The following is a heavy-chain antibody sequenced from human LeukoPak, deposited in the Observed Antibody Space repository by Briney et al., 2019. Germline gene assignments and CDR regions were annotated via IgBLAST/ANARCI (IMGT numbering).Heavy chain of an antibody. Sequence: ASVTVSCTASGGTFSSYAISWVRQAPGQGLEWMGGIVPIFGTANYAQKFQGRVTITADESTSTAYMELSSLRSEDTAVYYCARSPPPTIRWLQIDYWGQGTLVTVSS. CDR2: IVPIFGTA. D-gene: IGHD5-24*01. CDR1: GGTFSSYA. CDR3: ARSPPPTIRWLQIDY. V-gene: IGHV1-69*13. J-gene: IGHJ4*02.